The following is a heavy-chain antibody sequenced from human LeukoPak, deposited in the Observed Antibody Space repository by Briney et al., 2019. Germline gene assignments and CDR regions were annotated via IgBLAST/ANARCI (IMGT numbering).Heavy chain of an antibody. CDR2: INSGGSSI. J-gene: IGHJ4*02. CDR1: GFTFSSYE. V-gene: IGHV3-48*03. CDR3: VRDQGTWEYDS. D-gene: IGHD1-1*01. Sequence: GGSLRLSCAASGFTFSSYEMNWVRQAPGKGLEWVSYINSGGSSIYYAVSVRGRFTISRDNAKNSLYLQMNTLRAEDTAVYYCVRDQGTWEYDSWGQGTLVTVSS.